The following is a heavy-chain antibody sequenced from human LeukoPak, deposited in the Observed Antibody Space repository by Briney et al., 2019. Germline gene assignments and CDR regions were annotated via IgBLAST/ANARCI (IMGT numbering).Heavy chain of an antibody. V-gene: IGHV4-4*07. CDR3: AKTHCGGGSCDKFDS. D-gene: IGHD2-21*01. Sequence: SETLSLTCTVSGASISTYFWSWIRQPAGKRMEWIGRVYASATTYYNPSLRSRVTLSIDTSKNQFSLSLNSVTAADTAVYYCAKTHCGGGSCDKFDSWGQGILVTVSS. CDR2: VYASATT. CDR1: GASISTYF. J-gene: IGHJ5*01.